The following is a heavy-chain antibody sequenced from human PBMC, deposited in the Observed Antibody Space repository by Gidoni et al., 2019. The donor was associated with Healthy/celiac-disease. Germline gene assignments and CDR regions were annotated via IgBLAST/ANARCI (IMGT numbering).Heavy chain of an antibody. CDR3: ASVPPLYSSSWAVYYGMDV. D-gene: IGHD6-13*01. CDR2: MNPNSGNT. J-gene: IGHJ6*02. CDR1: GYTFTSYD. Sequence: QVQLVQSGAEVKKPGASVKVSCKASGYTFTSYDSNWVRQATGQGLERMGGMNPNSGNTGYAPTCQGRVTITRNTSISTSYMELSLLGSDYTAVYSCASVPPLYSSSWAVYYGMDVCGQGTTVTVSS. V-gene: IGHV1-8*01.